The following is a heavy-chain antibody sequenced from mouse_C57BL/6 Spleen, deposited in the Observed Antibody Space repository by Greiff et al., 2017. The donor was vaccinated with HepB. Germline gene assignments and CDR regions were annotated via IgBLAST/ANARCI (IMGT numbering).Heavy chain of an antibody. J-gene: IGHJ2*01. CDR3: ARMDLKNY. V-gene: IGHV1-54*01. Sequence: QVQLQPSGAELVRPGTSVKVSCKASGYAFTNYLIEWVKQRPGQGLEWIGVINPGSGGTNYNEKFKGKATLTADKSSSTAYMQLSSLTSEDSAVYFCARMDLKNYWGQGTTLTVSS. CDR2: INPGSGGT. CDR1: GYAFTNYL.